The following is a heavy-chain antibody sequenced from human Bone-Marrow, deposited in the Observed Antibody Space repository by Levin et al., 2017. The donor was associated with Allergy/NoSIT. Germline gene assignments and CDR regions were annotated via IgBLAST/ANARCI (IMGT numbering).Heavy chain of an antibody. D-gene: IGHD6-13*01. CDR3: SRELDSSTWRHGLDV. CDR1: GFTFRSYA. Sequence: GGSLRLSCAASGFTFRSYAMYWVRQAPGKGLEWVSLISYDGSNEYYTDSVKGRFTISRDNSKNTVYLQMNSLRVDDTAMYYCSRELDSSTWRHGLDVWGQGTTVTVSS. J-gene: IGHJ6*02. V-gene: IGHV3-30*04. CDR2: ISYDGSNE.